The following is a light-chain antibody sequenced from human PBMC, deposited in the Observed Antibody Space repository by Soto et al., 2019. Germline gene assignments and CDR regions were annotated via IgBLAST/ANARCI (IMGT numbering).Light chain of an antibody. Sequence: EIVLTQSPDTLSLSPGERATLSCRASQSISSGYLAWYQQKPGQAPRLLFFGASSRATGIPDRFTGSGSGTDFTLTISRLEPEDFAVYFCQQYGTSPRTFGQGTKVEVK. CDR1: QSISSGY. V-gene: IGKV3-20*01. CDR3: QQYGTSPRT. CDR2: GAS. J-gene: IGKJ1*01.